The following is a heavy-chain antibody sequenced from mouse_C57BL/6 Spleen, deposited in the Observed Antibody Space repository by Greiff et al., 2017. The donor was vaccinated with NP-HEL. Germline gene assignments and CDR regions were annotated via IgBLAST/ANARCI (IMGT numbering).Heavy chain of an antibody. D-gene: IGHD3-2*02. CDR3: ARGESSGYDY. Sequence: VQLQQPGAELVKPGASVKLSCKASGYTFTSYWMQWVKQRPGQGLEWIGEIDPSDSYTNYNQKFKGKATLTVDTSSSTAYMQLSSLTSEDSAVYYCARGESSGYDYWGQGTTLTVSS. V-gene: IGHV1-50*01. CDR1: GYTFTSYW. CDR2: IDPSDSYT. J-gene: IGHJ2*01.